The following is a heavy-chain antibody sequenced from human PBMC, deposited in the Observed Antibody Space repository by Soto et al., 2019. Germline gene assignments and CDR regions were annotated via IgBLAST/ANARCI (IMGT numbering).Heavy chain of an antibody. Sequence: ASVKVSCKASGYTFTIYGISWVLQAPGQGLEWMGWISAYNGNTNYAQKLQGRVTMTTDTSTSTAYMELRSLRSDDTAVYYCARGLADSSSWYVWFDPWGQGTLVTVS. V-gene: IGHV1-18*01. J-gene: IGHJ5*02. D-gene: IGHD6-13*01. CDR2: ISAYNGNT. CDR1: GYTFTIYG. CDR3: ARGLADSSSWYVWFDP.